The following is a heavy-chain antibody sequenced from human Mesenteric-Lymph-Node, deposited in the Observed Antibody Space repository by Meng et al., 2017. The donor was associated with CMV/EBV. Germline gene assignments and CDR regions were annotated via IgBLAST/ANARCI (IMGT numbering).Heavy chain of an antibody. V-gene: IGHV1-2*02. D-gene: IGHD3-22*01. Sequence: ASVKVSCKASGYTFTGYYMHWVRQAPGQGLEWMGWINPNFGGTDYAQKFQGRVTMTRDTSISTAYMELSRLSSDDTAVYYCARDYFHSSGYNWRGAFDIWGQGTMVTVSS. J-gene: IGHJ3*02. CDR3: ARDYFHSSGYNWRGAFDI. CDR2: INPNFGGT. CDR1: GYTFTGYY.